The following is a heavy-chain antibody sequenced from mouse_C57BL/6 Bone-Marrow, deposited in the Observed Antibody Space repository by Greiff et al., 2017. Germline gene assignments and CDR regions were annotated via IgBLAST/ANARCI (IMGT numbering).Heavy chain of an antibody. J-gene: IGHJ3*01. CDR2: IHPNSGST. Sequence: QVQLQQPGAELVKPGASVKLSCKASGYTFTSYWMHWVKQRPGQGLEWIGMIHPNSGSTNYNEKFKSKATLTVDKSSSTAYMQLSSLTSEDSAVYYCARVQLRPRGFAYWGQGTLVTVSA. CDR1: GYTFTSYW. V-gene: IGHV1-64*01. D-gene: IGHD3-2*02. CDR3: ARVQLRPRGFAY.